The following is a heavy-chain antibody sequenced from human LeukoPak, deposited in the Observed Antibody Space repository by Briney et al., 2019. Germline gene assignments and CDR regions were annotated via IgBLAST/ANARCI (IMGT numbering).Heavy chain of an antibody. Sequence: GGSLRLSYAASGFTFSSYSMNWVRQAPGKGLEWVSSISSSSSYIYYADSVKGRFTISRDNAKNSLYLQMNSLRAEDTAVYYCATYDFWSGYEFDYWGQGTLVTVSS. J-gene: IGHJ4*02. CDR2: ISSSSSYI. CDR3: ATYDFWSGYEFDY. CDR1: GFTFSSYS. V-gene: IGHV3-21*01. D-gene: IGHD3-3*01.